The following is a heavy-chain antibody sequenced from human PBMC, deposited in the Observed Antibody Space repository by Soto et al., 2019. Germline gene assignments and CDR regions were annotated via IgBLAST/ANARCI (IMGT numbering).Heavy chain of an antibody. Sequence: SETLSLTCTVSGGSMTTYYWHWIRQPPGKGLEWIGYVYSGGSTDYNPSLKSRVTISVDTSNNQFSLQLSSVTTADTAVYYCARSTWSYYHYWGLGTLVTVS. CDR3: ARSTWSYYHY. CDR2: VYSGGST. J-gene: IGHJ4*02. CDR1: GGSMTTYY. D-gene: IGHD1-26*01. V-gene: IGHV4-59*01.